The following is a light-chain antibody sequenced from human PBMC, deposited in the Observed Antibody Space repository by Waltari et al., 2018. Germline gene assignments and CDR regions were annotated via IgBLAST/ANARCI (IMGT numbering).Light chain of an antibody. J-gene: IGLJ1*01. Sequence: QSVLTQPPSASATPGQRVTISCSGSYSNVGNDNVYWYQQLPGTAPRLLIYNNDGRPSGVLDGFAGSKSGTSALLAISGLRSEDEADYYCAAWDGSLSGYVFGIGTKVTVL. CDR2: NND. CDR1: YSNVGNDN. CDR3: AAWDGSLSGYV. V-gene: IGLV1-47*01.